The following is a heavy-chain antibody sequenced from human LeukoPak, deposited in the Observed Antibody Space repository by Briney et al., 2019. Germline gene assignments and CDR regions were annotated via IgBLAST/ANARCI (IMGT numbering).Heavy chain of an antibody. CDR3: TTKDVVVVAAKVNFDY. CDR1: GFTFSNAW. D-gene: IGHD2-15*01. Sequence: PGGSLRLSCAASGFTFSNAWMSWVRQAPGKGLGWVGRIKSKTDGGTTDYAAPVKGRFTISRDDSKNTLYLQMNSLKTEDTAVYYCTTKDVVVVAAKVNFDYWGQGTLVTVSS. CDR2: IKSKTDGGTT. V-gene: IGHV3-15*01. J-gene: IGHJ4*02.